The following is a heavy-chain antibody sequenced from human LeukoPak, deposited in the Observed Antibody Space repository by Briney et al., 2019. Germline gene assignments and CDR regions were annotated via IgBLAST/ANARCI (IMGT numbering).Heavy chain of an antibody. CDR1: GFPFSNYA. V-gene: IGHV3-9*01. Sequence: GGSLRLSCAASGFPFSNYAMHWVRQAPGKGLEWVSGISWSSGIIGYADSVKGRFTISRDNAKNSLYLQMDSLRAEDTALYYCAKDTGRPTDAITMEDNAFDIWGQGTMVTVSS. CDR2: ISWSSGII. CDR3: AKDTGRPTDAITMEDNAFDI. J-gene: IGHJ3*02. D-gene: IGHD3-3*01.